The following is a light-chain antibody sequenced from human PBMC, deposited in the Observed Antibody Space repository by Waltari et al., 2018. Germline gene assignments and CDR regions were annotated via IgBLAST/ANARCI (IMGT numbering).Light chain of an antibody. Sequence: EIVLTQSPGTLSLSPGERTTLSCRAGQSVSSGYLAWYQQKHGQAPRLLIIGTSSRATGIPDRFSGSGSGTDFTLTINRLVPEDSGVYYCQQYGSSPPLTFGGGTKVEI. CDR2: GTS. CDR3: QQYGSSPPLT. V-gene: IGKV3-20*01. J-gene: IGKJ4*01. CDR1: QSVSSGY.